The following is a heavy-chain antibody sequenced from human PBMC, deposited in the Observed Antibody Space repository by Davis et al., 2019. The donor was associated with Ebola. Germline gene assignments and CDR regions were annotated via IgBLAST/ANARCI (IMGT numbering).Heavy chain of an antibody. CDR2: IYSGGST. D-gene: IGHD4-17*01. Sequence: GGSLRLSCAASPFTVSSNYMSWVRQAPGKGLEWVSVIYSGGSTYYADSVKGRFTISRDNPKNTLYLQMNSLRAEDTAVYYCARRATVTTWSYYYYGMDVWGQGTTVTVSS. J-gene: IGHJ6*02. CDR1: PFTVSSNY. CDR3: ARRATVTTWSYYYYGMDV. V-gene: IGHV3-53*01.